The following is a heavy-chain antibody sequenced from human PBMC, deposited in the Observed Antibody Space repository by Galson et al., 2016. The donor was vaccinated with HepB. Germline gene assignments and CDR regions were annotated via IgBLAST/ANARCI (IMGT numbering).Heavy chain of an antibody. V-gene: IGHV3-33*01. J-gene: IGHJ4*02. Sequence: SLRLSCAASGFSFSSYGMHWVRQAPGKGLEWVAVIWKDGSEKYYADSVQGRFTISRDSSKNTLYLQMNSLRAEDTAVYYCARGAGYLDYWGQGTQVTVSS. CDR3: ARGAGYLDY. D-gene: IGHD6-13*01. CDR2: IWKDGSEK. CDR1: GFSFSSYG.